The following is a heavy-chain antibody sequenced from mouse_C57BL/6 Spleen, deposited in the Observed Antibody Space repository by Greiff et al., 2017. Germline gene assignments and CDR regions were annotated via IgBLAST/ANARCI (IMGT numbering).Heavy chain of an antibody. V-gene: IGHV1-64*01. CDR1: GYTFTSYW. Sequence: QVQLKQPGAELVKPGASVKLSCKASGYTFTSYWMHWVKQRPGQGLEWIGMIHPNSGSTNYNEKFKSKATLTVDKSSSTAYMQLSSLTSEDSAVYYCASSNWDEYAMDYWGQGTSVTVSS. CDR3: ASSNWDEYAMDY. J-gene: IGHJ4*01. D-gene: IGHD4-1*02. CDR2: IHPNSGST.